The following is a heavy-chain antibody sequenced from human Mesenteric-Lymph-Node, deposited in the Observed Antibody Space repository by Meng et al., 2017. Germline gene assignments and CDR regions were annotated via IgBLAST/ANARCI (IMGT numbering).Heavy chain of an antibody. CDR2: IYYSGST. J-gene: IGHJ5*02. D-gene: IGHD4-17*01. V-gene: IGHV4-31*03. CDR3: ARTNYGDYNWFDP. CDR1: GGSISSGGFY. Sequence: QWRLQESGPGLVKPSQTLSLPCTVSGGSISSGGFYWSWIRQHPGKGLEWIGYIYYSGSTYYNPSLRSRVAISIDTSKNQFSLKLTSVTAADTAVYFCARTNYGDYNWFDPWGQGTLVTVSS.